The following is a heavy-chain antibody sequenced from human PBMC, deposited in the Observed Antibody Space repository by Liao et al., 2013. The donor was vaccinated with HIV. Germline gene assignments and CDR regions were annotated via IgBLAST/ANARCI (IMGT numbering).Heavy chain of an antibody. CDR2: LSHSGTS. J-gene: IGHJ4*02. CDR1: GGSISGYF. D-gene: IGHD5-24*01. CDR3: AVWMAGFDS. V-gene: IGHV4-4*07. Sequence: VQLQESGPGLVKPSETLSLTCTVSGGSISGYFWSWIRQPAGKGLEWIGTLSHSGTSYYSPSLNSRVTISRDTSKNQFSLNVTSVTAADTAVYYCAVWMAGFDSWGQGTLVTVSS.